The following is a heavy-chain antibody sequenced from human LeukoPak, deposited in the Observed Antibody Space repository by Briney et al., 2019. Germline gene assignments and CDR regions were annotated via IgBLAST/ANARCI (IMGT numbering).Heavy chain of an antibody. J-gene: IGHJ4*02. V-gene: IGHV4-59*08. Sequence: PSETLSHTCAVSGGSLSSYYWTWIRPPPGKGLEWIGYSSNSGSTKYNSSLKSRVTILVDTSKNQFSLRLTSVTAADSAVYYCARQASGSYFFDYWGQGALVTVSS. CDR2: SSNSGST. CDR1: GGSLSSYY. CDR3: ARQASGSYFFDY. D-gene: IGHD1-26*01.